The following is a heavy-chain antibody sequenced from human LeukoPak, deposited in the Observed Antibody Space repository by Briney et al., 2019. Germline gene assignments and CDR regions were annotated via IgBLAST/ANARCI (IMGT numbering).Heavy chain of an antibody. CDR1: GFTFSNYA. J-gene: IGHJ6*02. D-gene: IGHD4-17*01. CDR3: AGDYGEYYYGMDV. Sequence: GGSLRLSCAASGFTFSNYAMSWVRQAPGKGLEWVSTISGSGGSTYYADSVKGRFTISRDNSKNTLYLQMNSLRAEDTAVYYCAGDYGEYYYGMDVWGQGTTVTVSS. CDR2: ISGSGGST. V-gene: IGHV3-23*01.